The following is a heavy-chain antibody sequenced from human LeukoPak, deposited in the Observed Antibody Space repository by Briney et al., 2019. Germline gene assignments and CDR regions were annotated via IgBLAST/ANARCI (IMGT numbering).Heavy chain of an antibody. CDR2: ISSSGSTI. Sequence: GGSLRLSCAASGFTFSDYYVSWIRQAPGKGLEWVSYISSSGSTIYYADSVKGRFTISRDNAKNSLYLQMNSLRAEDTAVYYCARDLSSSRLNWFDPWGQGTLVTVSS. J-gene: IGHJ5*02. D-gene: IGHD6-13*01. CDR1: GFTFSDYY. CDR3: ARDLSSSRLNWFDP. V-gene: IGHV3-11*01.